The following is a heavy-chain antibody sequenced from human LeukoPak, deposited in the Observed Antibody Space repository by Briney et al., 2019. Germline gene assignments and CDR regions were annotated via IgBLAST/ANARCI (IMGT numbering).Heavy chain of an antibody. V-gene: IGHV3-7*01. CDR3: AKGHTSLAP. CDR1: GFSFTTSW. CDR2: IEQDGSEK. J-gene: IGHJ4*02. D-gene: IGHD5-18*01. Sequence: GGSLRLPCAASGFSFTTSWMSWVRQAPGKGLEWVASIEQDGSEKYYVDSVKGRFTISRDNAKNSLFLQMNSLRAEDTAVYYCAKGHTSLAPGGQGALVTVSS.